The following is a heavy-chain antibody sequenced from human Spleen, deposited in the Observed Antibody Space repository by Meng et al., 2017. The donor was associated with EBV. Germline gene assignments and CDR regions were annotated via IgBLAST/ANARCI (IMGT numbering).Heavy chain of an antibody. CDR2: INTNIGNP. V-gene: IGHV7-4-1*02. Sequence: QVQLVQSGSGLKKPGASVKVSWKASGYTFTNYAISWVRQAPGQGLEWMGWINTNIGNPIYAQAFTGRFVFSLDTSVSTAYLEITTLKAEDTAIYYCARQGLWGNWFDPWGQGTLVTVSS. J-gene: IGHJ5*02. CDR3: ARQGLWGNWFDP. CDR1: GYTFTNYA. D-gene: IGHD7-27*01.